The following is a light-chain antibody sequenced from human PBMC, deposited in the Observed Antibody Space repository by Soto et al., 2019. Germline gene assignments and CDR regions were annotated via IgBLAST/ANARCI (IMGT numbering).Light chain of an antibody. CDR3: GADHGSGSNFEVV. CDR1: SGYSNYK. V-gene: IGLV9-49*01. CDR2: VGTGGIVG. J-gene: IGLJ2*01. Sequence: QSVLTQPPSASASLGASVTLTCTLSSGYSNYKVDWYQQRPGKGPRFVMRVGTGGIVGSKGDGIPDRFSVLGSGLNRYLTIKNIQEEDESDYHCGADHGSGSNFEVVFGGGTTVTVL.